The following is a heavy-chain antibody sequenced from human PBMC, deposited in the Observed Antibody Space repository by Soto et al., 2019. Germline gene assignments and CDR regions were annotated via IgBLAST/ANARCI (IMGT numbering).Heavy chain of an antibody. CDR3: ARDPWTLVGATGFAFDI. Sequence: PGGSLILSCAASGFTSSSYSMILIRQAPGKGLEWVSYISSSSSTIYYADSVNGRFTISRDNAKNSLYLQMNSLRDEDTAVYYCARDPWTLVGATGFAFDIWGQGTMVTVSS. CDR1: GFTSSSYS. V-gene: IGHV3-48*02. J-gene: IGHJ3*02. CDR2: ISSSSSTI. D-gene: IGHD1-26*01.